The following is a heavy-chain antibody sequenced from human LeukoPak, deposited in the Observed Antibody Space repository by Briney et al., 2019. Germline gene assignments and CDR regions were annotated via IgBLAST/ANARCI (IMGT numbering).Heavy chain of an antibody. V-gene: IGHV4-34*01. CDR1: GGSFSGYY. J-gene: IGHJ4*02. Sequence: SETLSLTCAVYGGSFSGYYWSWIRQPPGKGLEWIGEINHSGSTNYNLSLKSRVTISVDTSKNRFSLKLSSVTAADTAVYYCARVSPAYYFDYWGQGTLVTVSS. CDR2: INHSGST. CDR3: ARVSPAYYFDY.